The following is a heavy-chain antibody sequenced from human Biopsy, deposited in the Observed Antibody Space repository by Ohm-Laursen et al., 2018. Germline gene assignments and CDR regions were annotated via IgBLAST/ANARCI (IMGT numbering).Heavy chain of an antibody. Sequence: GASVKASCKASGGTFSTTAISWVRQAPGQGLEWMGGITTIFDTANYAQKFQGRVTITASRSATMAYMELSRVTSDDTAVYYCARGRTLGDCSGSSCYSGDNWGQGTLVTVSS. CDR3: ARGRTLGDCSGSSCYSGDN. CDR1: GGTFSTTA. V-gene: IGHV1-69*06. J-gene: IGHJ4*02. D-gene: IGHD2-15*01. CDR2: ITTIFDTA.